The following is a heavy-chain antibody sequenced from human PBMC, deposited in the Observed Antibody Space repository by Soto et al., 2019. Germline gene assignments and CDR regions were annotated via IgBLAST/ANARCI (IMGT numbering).Heavy chain of an antibody. CDR3: AKGRGVTTGSLDY. V-gene: IGHV3-23*01. CDR1: GFSFTSYA. D-gene: IGHD2-21*02. J-gene: IGHJ4*02. Sequence: EVQLLESGGGLVQPGGSLRLSCAASGFSFTSYAMNWVRQAPGKGLEWVSGISSNGSRTYYADPVKGRFTVSRDNSKNTFNLQMNSLGAEDAAIYYCAKGRGVTTGSLDYWGQGILVTVSS. CDR2: ISSNGSRT.